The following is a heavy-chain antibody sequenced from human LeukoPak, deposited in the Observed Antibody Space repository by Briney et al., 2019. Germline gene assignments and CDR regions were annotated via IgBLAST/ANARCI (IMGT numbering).Heavy chain of an antibody. V-gene: IGHV3-74*01. D-gene: IGHD4-17*01. CDR1: GFTFSSYW. CDR2: INSDGSST. J-gene: IGHJ4*02. CDR3: ARDRLRFGDYYFDY. Sequence: PGGSLRLSCATSGFTFSSYWMHWVRQAPGKGLVWVSRINSDGSSTSYADSVKGRFTISRDNAKNTLYLQMNSLRAEDTAVYYCARDRLRFGDYYFDYWGQGTLVTVST.